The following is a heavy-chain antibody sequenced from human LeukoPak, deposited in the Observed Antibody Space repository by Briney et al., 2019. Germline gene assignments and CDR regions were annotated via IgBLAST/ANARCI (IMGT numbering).Heavy chain of an antibody. CDR1: GGSISRSSYY. V-gene: IGHV4-39*07. CDR3: ARTSGSRSRYFDY. Sequence: PSETLSLTCTVSGGSISRSSYYWGWIRQPPGKGLEWIGSIYYSGSTYYNPSLKSRVTISVDTSKNQFSLKLSSVTAADTAVYYCARTSGSRSRYFDYWGQGTLVTVSS. D-gene: IGHD1-26*01. J-gene: IGHJ4*02. CDR2: IYYSGST.